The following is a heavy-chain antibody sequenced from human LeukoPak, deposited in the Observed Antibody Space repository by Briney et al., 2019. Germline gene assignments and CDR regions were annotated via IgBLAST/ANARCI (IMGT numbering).Heavy chain of an antibody. Sequence: GGSLRLSCAASGFTVGSNYMSWVRQAPGKGLEWVSVIYSGGSTYYADSVKGRFTISRDNSKNTLYLQMNSLRAEDTAVYYCARDISGSLDYWGQGTLVTVSS. CDR1: GFTVGSNY. CDR3: ARDISGSLDY. CDR2: IYSGGST. V-gene: IGHV3-53*01. D-gene: IGHD1-26*01. J-gene: IGHJ4*02.